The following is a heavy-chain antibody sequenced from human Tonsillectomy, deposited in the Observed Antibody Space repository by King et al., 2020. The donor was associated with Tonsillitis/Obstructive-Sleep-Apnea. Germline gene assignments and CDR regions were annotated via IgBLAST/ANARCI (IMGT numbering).Heavy chain of an antibody. CDR2: IWYDGSNK. Sequence: VQLVESGGGVVQPGRSLRLSCAASGFTFSSYGMHWVRQAPGKGLEWVAVIWYDGSNKYYADSVKGRFTISRDNSKNMLYLQMNSLRAEDTAVYYCARGAAVTMVRGVIMAEEYYFDYWGQGTLVTVSS. V-gene: IGHV3-33*01. D-gene: IGHD3-10*01. CDR1: GFTFSSYG. J-gene: IGHJ4*02. CDR3: ARGAAVTMVRGVIMAEEYYFDY.